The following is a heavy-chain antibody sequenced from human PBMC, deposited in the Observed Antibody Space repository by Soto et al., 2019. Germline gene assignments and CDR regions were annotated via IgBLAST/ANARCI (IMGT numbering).Heavy chain of an antibody. Sequence: EVQLLDSGGGLVQPGGSLRLSCAASGFTFSSYAMNWVRQAPGKGLEWVSVISGSGDSTYYADSVKGRFTISRDNXXXXXXXXXXXLXXXXXXVXXCARRGPGTYFDYWGQGTLVTVSS. CDR2: ISGSGDST. D-gene: IGHD6-13*01. V-gene: IGHV3-23*01. CDR3: ARRGPGTYFDY. J-gene: IGHJ4*02. CDR1: GFTFSSYA.